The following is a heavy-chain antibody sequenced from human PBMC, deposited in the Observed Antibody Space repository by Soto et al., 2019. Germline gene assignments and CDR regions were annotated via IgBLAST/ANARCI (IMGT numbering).Heavy chain of an antibody. CDR1: GYTFTSYA. CDR3: ARATSSSSLLDY. J-gene: IGHJ4*02. D-gene: IGHD6-6*01. CDR2: INAGKGNT. Sequence: QVQLVQSGAEVKKPGASVKVSCKDSGYTFTSYAMHWLCQAPGQRLEWMGWINAGKGNTKYSQKFQRRETITRDKSASTADMELSSLRSEDTAVYYCARATSSSSLLDYWGQGTLVTVSS. V-gene: IGHV1-3*01.